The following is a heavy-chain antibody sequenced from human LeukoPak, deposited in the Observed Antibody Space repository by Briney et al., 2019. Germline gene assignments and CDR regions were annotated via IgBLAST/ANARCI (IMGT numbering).Heavy chain of an antibody. CDR3: ARVWHGSGSYYPKLPDY. V-gene: IGHV4-34*01. J-gene: IGHJ4*02. D-gene: IGHD3-10*01. CDR2: INHSGST. Sequence: SETLSLTCAVYGGSFSGYFWSWLRQPPGKGLEWFGEINHSGSTNYHPSLKSRVTISVDTSKNQFSLKLSSVTAADTAVYYCARVWHGSGSYYPKLPDYWGQGTLVTVSS. CDR1: GGSFSGYF.